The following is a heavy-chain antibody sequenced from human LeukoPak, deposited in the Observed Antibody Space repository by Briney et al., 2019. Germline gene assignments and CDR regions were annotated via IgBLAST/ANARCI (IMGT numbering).Heavy chain of an antibody. D-gene: IGHD4-17*01. V-gene: IGHV4-39*02. Sequence: PSETLSLTCTASGGSVSSSSYSWGCIRQPPGKGLEWIGSIYYSGSTYYTPSLKSRDTLSIDTTKNHFSLTLTSSTATDTAVYYCARLGATVTTLSWFDPWGQGTLVTVSS. CDR3: ARLGATVTTLSWFDP. CDR1: GGSVSSSSYS. J-gene: IGHJ5*02. CDR2: IYYSGST.